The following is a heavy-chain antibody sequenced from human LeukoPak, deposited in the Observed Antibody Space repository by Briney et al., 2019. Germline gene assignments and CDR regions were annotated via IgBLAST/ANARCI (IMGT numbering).Heavy chain of an antibody. CDR3: ARSAGIVKRDY. D-gene: IGHD1-26*01. Sequence: ASVKVSCKASGYTFTDYYMHWVRQAPGQGLEWMGWINPNSGGTNSAQRFQGRVTMTRDTSISTAYMELSSLRSDDTAVYYCARSAGIVKRDYWGQGTTVTVSS. CDR1: GYTFTDYY. V-gene: IGHV1-2*02. J-gene: IGHJ4*02. CDR2: INPNSGGT.